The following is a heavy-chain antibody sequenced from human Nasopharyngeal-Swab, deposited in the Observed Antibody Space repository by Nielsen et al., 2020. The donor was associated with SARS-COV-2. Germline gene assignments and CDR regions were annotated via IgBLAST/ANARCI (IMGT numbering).Heavy chain of an antibody. CDR2: INAGNGNT. J-gene: IGHJ6*03. D-gene: IGHD2-2*02. CDR3: ARDSVPADIGVGYYYYYMDV. V-gene: IGHV1-3*01. Sequence: WVRQAPGQRLEWMGWINAGNGNTKYSQKFQGRVTITRDTSASTAYMELSSLRSEDTAVYCCARDSVPADIGVGYYYYYMDVWGKGTTVTVSS.